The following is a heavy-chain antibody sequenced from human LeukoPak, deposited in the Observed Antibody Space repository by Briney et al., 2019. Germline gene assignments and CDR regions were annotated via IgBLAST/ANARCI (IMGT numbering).Heavy chain of an antibody. CDR1: GDSISTYY. CDR3: ARGGGYEMPRVFDY. V-gene: IGHV4-59*01. D-gene: IGHD5-12*01. CDR2: IYYTGST. Sequence: SETLSLTCTVSGDSISTYYWSWIRQPPGPGLEWIGCIYYTGSTNYNPSLKSRVTMSVDTSKNQFSLKLRSVTAADTAVYYCARGGGYEMPRVFDYWGQGTLVTVSS. J-gene: IGHJ4*02.